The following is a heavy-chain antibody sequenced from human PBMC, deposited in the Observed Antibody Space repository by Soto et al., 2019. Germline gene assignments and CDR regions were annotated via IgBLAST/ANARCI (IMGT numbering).Heavy chain of an antibody. D-gene: IGHD3-10*01. J-gene: IGHJ6*02. CDR3: AREMGASGSYDYYYYNGMDV. Sequence: SETLSLTCTVSGGSISSSRCHWGWIRQPPGKGLEWIASIKYSGTTFYNPSLKSRVTLSVDTSKNQFALKLSSVTAAETAVYYCAREMGASGSYDYYYYNGMDVWGQGTTVTVSS. CDR2: IKYSGTT. CDR1: GGSISSSRCH. V-gene: IGHV4-39*02.